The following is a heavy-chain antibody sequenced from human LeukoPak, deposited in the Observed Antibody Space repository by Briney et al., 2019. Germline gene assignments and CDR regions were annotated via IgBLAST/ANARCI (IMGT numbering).Heavy chain of an antibody. J-gene: IGHJ4*02. V-gene: IGHV3-15*01. CDR1: GFTFANAW. D-gene: IGHD6-13*01. CDR2: IKRKNDGGAT. CDR3: SSSGSRWDYFDY. Sequence: GGSLRLSCAVSGFTFANAWMTWVRQAPGKRLEWVGRIKRKNDGGATDYATPVKGRFTISRDDSINTLYLQMNSLKTEDTAVYYCSSSGSRWDYFDYWGQGALVTVSS.